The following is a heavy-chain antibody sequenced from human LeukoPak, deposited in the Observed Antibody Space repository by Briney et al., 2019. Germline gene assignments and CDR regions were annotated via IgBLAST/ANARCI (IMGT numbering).Heavy chain of an antibody. Sequence: QPGGSLRLSCAASGFTFSSSEMNWVRQAPGKGLEWVSYIASSGSTIFYADSVKGRFTISRDNAKNSLFLQMNSLRAEDTAVYYCARDGSAWFDYWGQGALVTVSS. J-gene: IGHJ5*01. V-gene: IGHV3-48*03. CDR3: ARDGSAWFDY. CDR1: GFTFSSSE. CDR2: IASSGSTI. D-gene: IGHD6-19*01.